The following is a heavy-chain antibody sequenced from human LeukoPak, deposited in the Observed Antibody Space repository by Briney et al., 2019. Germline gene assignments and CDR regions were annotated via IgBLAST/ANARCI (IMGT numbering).Heavy chain of an antibody. V-gene: IGHV4-61*09. CDR3: ARLGSYHDF. Sequence: SQTLSLTCTVSGGSISSGGYYWSWIRQTPEKGLEWMRHIHSSGGSSYYPSLKSRLTLSIDTSRNQLSLKLPSVTAADTAVYFCARLGSYHDFWGQGALVTVSS. D-gene: IGHD1-26*01. J-gene: IGHJ4*02. CDR2: IHSSGGS. CDR1: GGSISSGGYY.